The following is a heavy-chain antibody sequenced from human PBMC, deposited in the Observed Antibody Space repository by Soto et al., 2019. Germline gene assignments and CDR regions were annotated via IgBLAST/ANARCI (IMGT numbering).Heavy chain of an antibody. CDR3: ALPLAAEGYYFDY. CDR1: GEYFTANY. V-gene: IGHV4-34*01. Sequence: SDTLSLTCGICGEYFTANYWSWIRQPPGKGLEWLGEINHSGSTEYNPSLKSRVTISADTSKNQFSLKLTSVTAADTAVYYCALPLAAEGYYFDYWGQGTLVTVSS. CDR2: INHSGST. D-gene: IGHD6-13*01. J-gene: IGHJ4*02.